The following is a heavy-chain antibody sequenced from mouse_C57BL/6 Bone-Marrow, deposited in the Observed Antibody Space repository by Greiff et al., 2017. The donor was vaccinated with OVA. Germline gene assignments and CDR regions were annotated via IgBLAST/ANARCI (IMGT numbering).Heavy chain of an antibody. D-gene: IGHD1-1*01. V-gene: IGHV7-1*01. Sequence: EVKVVESGGGLVQSGRSLRLSCATSGFTFSDFYMEWVRQAPGKGLEWIAASRTKANDYTTEYSASVKGRFIVSRDTSQSILYLQMKALRAEDTAVYYCARYNYCSSYAMDYWGQGTSVTGSA. CDR1: GFTFSDFY. CDR3: ARYNYCSSYAMDY. CDR2: SRTKANDYTT. J-gene: IGHJ4*01.